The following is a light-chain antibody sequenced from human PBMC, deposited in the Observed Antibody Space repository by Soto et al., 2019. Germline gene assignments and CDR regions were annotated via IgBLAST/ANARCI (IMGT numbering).Light chain of an antibody. Sequence: EIVMTQSPAPLSVSPGERATLSCRASQSVSNNFAWYQQKPGQAPRLLIFGASARATGIPARFSGSGSGTEFILTISSLQSEDFAVYYCQQYYNWPPYTFGQGTKLEIK. CDR1: QSVSNN. J-gene: IGKJ2*01. CDR2: GAS. CDR3: QQYYNWPPYT. V-gene: IGKV3-15*01.